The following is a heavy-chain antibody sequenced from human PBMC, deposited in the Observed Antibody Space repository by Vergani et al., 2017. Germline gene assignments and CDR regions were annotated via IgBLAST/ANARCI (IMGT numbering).Heavy chain of an antibody. CDR1: GGSFSGYY. CDR2: INHSGST. Sequence: QVQLQQWGAGLLKPSETLSLTCAVYGGSFSGYYWSWIRQPPGQGLAWIGEINHSGSTNYNPSLKSRVTISVDTSKNQFSLKLSSVTAADTAVYYCARGRYDFWSGRDYGMDVWGQGTTVTVSS. D-gene: IGHD3-3*01. V-gene: IGHV4-34*01. J-gene: IGHJ6*02. CDR3: ARGRYDFWSGRDYGMDV.